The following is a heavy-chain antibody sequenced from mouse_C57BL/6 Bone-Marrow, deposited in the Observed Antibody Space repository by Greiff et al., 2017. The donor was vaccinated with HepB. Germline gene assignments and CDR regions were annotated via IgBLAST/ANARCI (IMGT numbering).Heavy chain of an antibody. CDR3: TRVTSVGAREGYWYFDV. Sequence: EVQVVESGGGLVQPGGSMKLSCAASGFTFSDAWMDWVRQSPEKGLEWVAEIRKKANNHATYYAGSVKGRFTISRDDSKSSVYLHMNSLRAEDTCIYYGTRVTSVGAREGYWYFDVWGTGTTVTVSS. J-gene: IGHJ1*03. CDR2: IRKKANNHAT. D-gene: IGHD1-1*01. CDR1: GFTFSDAW. V-gene: IGHV6-6*01.